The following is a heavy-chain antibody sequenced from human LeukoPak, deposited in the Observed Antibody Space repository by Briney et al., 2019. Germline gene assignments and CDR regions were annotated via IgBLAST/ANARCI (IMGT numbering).Heavy chain of an antibody. J-gene: IGHJ4*02. CDR2: FDPEDGET. V-gene: IGHV1-24*01. D-gene: IGHD6-19*01. CDR1: GYTLTELS. CDR3: ATGDSSGWYRVY. Sequence: ASVKVSCKVSGYTLTELSMHWVRQAPGKGLEWMGGFDPEDGETIYAQKFQGRVTMTEDTSTDTAYTELSSLRSEDTAVYYCATGDSSGWYRVYWGQGTLVTVSS.